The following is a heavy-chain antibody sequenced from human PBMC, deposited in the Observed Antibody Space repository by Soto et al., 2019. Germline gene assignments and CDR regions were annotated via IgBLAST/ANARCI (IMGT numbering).Heavy chain of an antibody. J-gene: IGHJ3*02. D-gene: IGHD3-3*01. CDR2: IYYSGST. Sequence: SETRSLTCTVSGGSISSSSYYWGWIRQPPGKGLEWIGSIYYSGSTYYNPSLKSRVTISVDTSKNQFSLKLSSVTAADTAVYYCARLTPPPWFITIFGVAPSDAFDIWGQGTMVTVSS. V-gene: IGHV4-39*01. CDR1: GGSISSSSYY. CDR3: ARLTPPPWFITIFGVAPSDAFDI.